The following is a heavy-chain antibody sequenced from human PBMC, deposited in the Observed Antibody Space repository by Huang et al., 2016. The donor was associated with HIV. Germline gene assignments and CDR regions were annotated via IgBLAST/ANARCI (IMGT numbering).Heavy chain of an antibody. V-gene: IGHV1-69*01. J-gene: IGHJ4*02. CDR1: GGTFSSYA. D-gene: IGHD6-13*01. CDR3: ARGIAAAE. Sequence: QVQLVQSGADVKKPGSPVKFSCKVAGGTFSSYAISWVRQAPGRGLEWMRGINPIVGTANDAQKFQGRVTITADESTSTAYMELSSLRSEDTAVYYCARGIAAAEWGQGTLVTVSS. CDR2: INPIVGTA.